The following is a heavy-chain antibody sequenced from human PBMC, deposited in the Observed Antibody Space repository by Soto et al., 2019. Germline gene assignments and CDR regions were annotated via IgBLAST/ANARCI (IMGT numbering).Heavy chain of an antibody. J-gene: IGHJ5*01. V-gene: IGHV1-3*01. CDR3: ARTGHSGSYDF. D-gene: IGHD1-26*01. CDR2: INAGDGGT. Sequence: GASVKVSCKASGCTFANYGIHWVRQAPGQRLEWMGWINAGDGGTKYSENFQDRVTITRDTSASTVYLGLSSLSSEDTASYYCARTGHSGSYDFWG. CDR1: GCTFANYG.